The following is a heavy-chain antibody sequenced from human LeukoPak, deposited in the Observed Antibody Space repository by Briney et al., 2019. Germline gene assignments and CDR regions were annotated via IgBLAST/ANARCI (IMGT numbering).Heavy chain of an antibody. CDR2: ISSSGSGDNT. V-gene: IGHV3-21*01. CDR3: ARVPNYYDSSGYYFFSP. D-gene: IGHD3-22*01. CDR1: GVTLSTYA. J-gene: IGHJ4*02. Sequence: PGGSLRLSCAASGVTLSTYAMSWARQAPGKGLEWVSGISSSGSGDNTYYADSVKGRFTISRDNAKNSLYLQMNSLRAEDTAVYYCARVPNYYDSSGYYFFSPWGQGTLVTVSS.